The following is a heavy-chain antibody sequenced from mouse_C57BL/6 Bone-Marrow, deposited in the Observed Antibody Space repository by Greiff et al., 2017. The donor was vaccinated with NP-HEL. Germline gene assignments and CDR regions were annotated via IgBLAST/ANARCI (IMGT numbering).Heavy chain of an antibody. CDR2: INYDGSST. V-gene: IGHV5-16*01. CDR3: ARDRDGYPFAY. J-gene: IGHJ3*01. D-gene: IGHD2-3*01. Sequence: EVKVEESEGGLVQPGSSMKLSCTASGFTFSDYYMAWVRQVPEKGLEWVANINYDGSSTYYLDSLKSRFIISRDNAKNILYLQMSSLKSEDTATYYCARDRDGYPFAYWGQGTLVTVSA. CDR1: GFTFSDYY.